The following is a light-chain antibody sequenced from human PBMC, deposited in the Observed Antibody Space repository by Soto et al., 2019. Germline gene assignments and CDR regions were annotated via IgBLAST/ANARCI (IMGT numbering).Light chain of an antibody. CDR2: GAF. Sequence: EILMTQSPATLSLSPGEGATLSCRASHSIERNLAWYQQKPGQAPRLLIYGAFARAPGIPARFSGSGSGTEFTLTISSLQPEDFAVYLCQQYNFWPRTFGLGTKVEI. J-gene: IGKJ1*01. CDR1: HSIERN. V-gene: IGKV3-15*01. CDR3: QQYNFWPRT.